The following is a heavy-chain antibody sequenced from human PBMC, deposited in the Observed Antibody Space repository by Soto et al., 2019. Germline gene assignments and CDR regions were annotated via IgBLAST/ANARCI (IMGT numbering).Heavy chain of an antibody. J-gene: IGHJ4*02. V-gene: IGHV4-61*08. CDR3: ATVRGSEVASFDY. CDR2: IYYSGST. CDR1: CGSISSGGYY. Sequence: SETLSLTCTVSCGSISSGGYYWSWIRQPPGKGLEWIGNIYYSGSTNYNPSLKSRVTISVDTSNNQFSLKLSSVTAAAPAVYYYATVRGSEVASFDYWGQGTLVTVSS. D-gene: IGHD5-12*01.